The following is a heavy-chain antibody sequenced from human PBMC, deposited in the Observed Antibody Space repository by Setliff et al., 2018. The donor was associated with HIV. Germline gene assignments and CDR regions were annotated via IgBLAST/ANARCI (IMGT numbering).Heavy chain of an antibody. CDR1: GYTFSSYG. CDR3: ARGGYYDRDGMDV. D-gene: IGHD3-10*02. Sequence: ASVKVSCKASGYTFSSYGISWVRQAPGQGLEWMGWINPYSGKTKYAQNLQGRVTMTTDTSTSTADMELRSLRSEDTAVYYCARGGYYDRDGMDVWGQGTTVTVSS. CDR2: INPYSGKT. V-gene: IGHV1-18*04. J-gene: IGHJ6*02.